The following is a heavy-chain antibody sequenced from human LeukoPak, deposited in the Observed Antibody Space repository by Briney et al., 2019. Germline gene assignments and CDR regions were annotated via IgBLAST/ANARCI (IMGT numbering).Heavy chain of an antibody. CDR1: DFTVSSNY. CDR3: AREPDSRRGGIVY. D-gene: IGHD3-22*01. Sequence: GGSLRLSCAASDFTVSSNYMSWVRQAPGKGLQWVSLIYSGGSTYYADSVKGRFTISRDNSKNTLYLQMNNLRAEDTAVYYCAREPDSRRGGIVYWGQGTLVTVSS. CDR2: IYSGGST. J-gene: IGHJ4*02. V-gene: IGHV3-66*01.